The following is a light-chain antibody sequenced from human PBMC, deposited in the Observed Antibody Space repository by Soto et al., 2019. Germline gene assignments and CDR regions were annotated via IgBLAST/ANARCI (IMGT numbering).Light chain of an antibody. CDR1: QSVSTTS. V-gene: IGKV3-20*01. Sequence: EIVLTQSPGTLSFSPGEGATLSCRASQSVSTTSLAWYQQRPGQAPRLLIYGASNRATGIPDRFSGSGSGADFTLTISRLEPEDFAGYYCQHFDGTPPWTFGQGNKVEI. J-gene: IGKJ1*01. CDR2: GAS. CDR3: QHFDGTPPWT.